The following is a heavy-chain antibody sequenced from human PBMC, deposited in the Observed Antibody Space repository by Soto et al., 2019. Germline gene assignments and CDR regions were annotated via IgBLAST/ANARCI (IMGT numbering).Heavy chain of an antibody. V-gene: IGHV3-53*04. CDR1: GFTVSSNY. Sequence: EVQLVESGGGLVQPGGSLRLSCAASGFTVSSNYMSWVRQAPGKGLEWVSVIYSGGSTYYADSVKGRFTISRHNSKNTLYLQMNGLRAEDTAVYYCARGGCSGGSCYSPLDVWGQGTTVTVSS. CDR3: ARGGCSGGSCYSPLDV. D-gene: IGHD2-15*01. J-gene: IGHJ6*02. CDR2: IYSGGST.